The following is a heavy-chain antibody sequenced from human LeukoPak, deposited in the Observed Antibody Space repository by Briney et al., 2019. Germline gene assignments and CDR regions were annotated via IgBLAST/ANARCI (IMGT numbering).Heavy chain of an antibody. V-gene: IGHV4-59*11. CDR1: GDSFSSHY. CDR2: ISHIGRT. J-gene: IGHJ3*02. Sequence: PSETLSLTCAVSGDSFSSHYWTWIRQSPGTGLEWIGYISHIGRTNYNPSLKSRVTISIDTSKHQFSLKLRSVNAADTAVYYCARDLVTVTKGFDIWGQGTMVSVSS. CDR3: ARDLVTVTKGFDI. D-gene: IGHD4-17*01.